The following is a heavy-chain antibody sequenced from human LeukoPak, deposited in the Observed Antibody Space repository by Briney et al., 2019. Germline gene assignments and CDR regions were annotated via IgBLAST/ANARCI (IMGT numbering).Heavy chain of an antibody. Sequence: PGGSLRLSCAASGFTFSSYGMHWVRQAPGKGLEWVAVISYDGSNKYYADSVKGRFTISRDNSKNTLYLQMNSLRAEDTAVYYCAKSRGAPPRGITMIVTLAFDYWGQGTLVTVSS. D-gene: IGHD3-22*01. V-gene: IGHV3-30*18. CDR3: AKSRGAPPRGITMIVTLAFDY. J-gene: IGHJ4*02. CDR1: GFTFSSYG. CDR2: ISYDGSNK.